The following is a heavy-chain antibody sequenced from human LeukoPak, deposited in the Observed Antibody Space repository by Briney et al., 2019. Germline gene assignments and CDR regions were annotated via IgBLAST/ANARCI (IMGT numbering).Heavy chain of an antibody. J-gene: IGHJ4*02. V-gene: IGHV3-74*01. D-gene: IGHD1-26*01. CDR3: ARGQRKVGAIDY. CDR1: GFTFSSYW. CDR2: IKSDGSST. Sequence: GGSLRLSCAASGFTFSSYWMHWVRQAPGKGLVWVSRIKSDGSSTSYADSVKGRFTISRDNAKNTLYLQMNSLRAEDTAVYYCARGQRKVGAIDYWGQGTPVTVSS.